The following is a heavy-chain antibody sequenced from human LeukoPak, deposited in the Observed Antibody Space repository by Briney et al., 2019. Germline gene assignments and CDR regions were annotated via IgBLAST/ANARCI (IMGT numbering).Heavy chain of an antibody. V-gene: IGHV4-34*01. Sequence: SETLSLTCAVSGVSFDDYYWSWVRQTPGKGLEWLGEINHNGYTNDSPSLKSRVTLSIDTSRQQFSLNLRSVTVADAGIYYCTRMTTGHDYWGQGTLVTVSS. CDR2: INHNGYT. CDR3: TRMTTGHDY. D-gene: IGHD4-17*01. J-gene: IGHJ4*02. CDR1: GVSFDDYY.